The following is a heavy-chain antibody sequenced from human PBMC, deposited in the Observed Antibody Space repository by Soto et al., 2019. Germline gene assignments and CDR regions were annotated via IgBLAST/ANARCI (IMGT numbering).Heavy chain of an antibody. CDR1: GFTFSDYY. J-gene: IGHJ4*02. D-gene: IGHD3-10*01. Sequence: PGGSLRLSCAASGFTFSDYYMSWIRQAPGKGLEWVSYISSSGSTIYYADSVKGRFTISRDNAKNSLYLQMNSLRAEDTAVYYCARDGRGSGSYYSFLGCPVGDYWGQGTLVTVSS. CDR2: ISSSGSTI. CDR3: ARDGRGSGSYYSFLGCPVGDY. V-gene: IGHV3-11*01.